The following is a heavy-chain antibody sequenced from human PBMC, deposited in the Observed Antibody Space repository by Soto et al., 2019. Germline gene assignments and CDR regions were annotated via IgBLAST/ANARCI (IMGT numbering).Heavy chain of an antibody. D-gene: IGHD6-13*01. V-gene: IGHV3-23*01. CDR1: GFTFYTYA. Sequence: EVQLLESGGGLVQPGGSLRLSCAVSGFTFYTYAMSWVRQTPGKGLEWVAAIGGSGDTTYYADSVKGRFTISRDNSKNTLFLQMNSLRDEDAAIYYCAKDWAATRGYFDYWGQGTLVTVSS. CDR3: AKDWAATRGYFDY. CDR2: IGGSGDTT. J-gene: IGHJ4*02.